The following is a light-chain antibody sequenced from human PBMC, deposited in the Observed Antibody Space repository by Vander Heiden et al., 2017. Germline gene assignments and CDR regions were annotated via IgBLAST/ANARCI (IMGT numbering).Light chain of an antibody. J-gene: IGLJ2*01. Sequence: SSYLTQPPSVSVSQGQTTKITCSGDVLARQNADWCQQKPGQAPLLLTYSDTKRASGIPGRFSGSISGTIVTLTISDVQAEDEADYYCQSADSSGTYSVVFGGGTQLTVL. CDR2: SDT. CDR1: VLARQN. CDR3: QSADSSGTYSVV. V-gene: IGLV3-25*03.